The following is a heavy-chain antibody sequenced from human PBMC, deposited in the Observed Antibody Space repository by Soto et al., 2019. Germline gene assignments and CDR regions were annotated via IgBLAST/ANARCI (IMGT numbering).Heavy chain of an antibody. J-gene: IGHJ6*03. D-gene: IGHD3-10*01. Sequence: GGSLRLSCAASGFTFSSYSMNWVRQAPGKGLEWVSSISSSSSYIYYADSVKGRFTISRDNAKNSLYLQMNSLRAEDTAVYYCARDPGRGYYYYYYYMDVWGKGTTVTVSS. V-gene: IGHV3-21*01. CDR2: ISSSSSYI. CDR1: GFTFSSYS. CDR3: ARDPGRGYYYYYYYMDV.